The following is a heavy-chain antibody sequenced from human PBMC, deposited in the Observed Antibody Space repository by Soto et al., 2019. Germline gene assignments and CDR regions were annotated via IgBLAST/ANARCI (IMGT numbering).Heavy chain of an antibody. J-gene: IGHJ5*02. Sequence: SETLSLTCAVPGGSISSSSYFWGWIRQPPGKGLEWIGSIYYSGSTYYNPSLKSRVTVSVDTSKNQFSLKLSSVTAADTAVYYCAEDNCISTSCYRLYNWFDPWGQGTLVTVSS. V-gene: IGHV4-39*01. CDR3: AEDNCISTSCYRLYNWFDP. D-gene: IGHD2-2*01. CDR1: GGSISSSSYF. CDR2: IYYSGST.